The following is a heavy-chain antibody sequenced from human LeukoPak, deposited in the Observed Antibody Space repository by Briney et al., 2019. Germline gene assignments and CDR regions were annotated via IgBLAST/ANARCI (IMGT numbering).Heavy chain of an antibody. D-gene: IGHD3-10*01. CDR1: GFTFSSYG. CDR2: IWYDGSNQ. J-gene: IGHJ4*02. CDR3: ARGYYSSDY. V-gene: IGHV3-33*01. Sequence: GRSLRLSCAASGFTFSSYGLHWVRQAPGKGLEWVAVIWYDGSNQYYADSVKGRFTISRDNSKDTLYLQMNSLRAEDTAVYYCARGYYSSDYWGQGTLVTVSS.